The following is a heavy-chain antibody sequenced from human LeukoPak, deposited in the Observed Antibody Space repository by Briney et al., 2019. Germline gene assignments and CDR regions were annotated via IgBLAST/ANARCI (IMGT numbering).Heavy chain of an antibody. J-gene: IGHJ5*02. V-gene: IGHV4-34*01. CDR2: INHSGST. CDR1: GGSFSGDY. Sequence: SETLSLTCAVYGGSFSGDYWSWLRQPPGKGLEWLGEINHSGSTNYNPSLKSRVTISVDTSKNQFSLKLSSVTAADTAVYYCARGRGVVVPAAIRGANWFDPWGQGTLVTVSS. D-gene: IGHD2-2*01. CDR3: ARGRGVVVPAAIRGANWFDP.